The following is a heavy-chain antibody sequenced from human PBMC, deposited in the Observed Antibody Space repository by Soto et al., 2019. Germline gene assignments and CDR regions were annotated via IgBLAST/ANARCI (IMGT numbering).Heavy chain of an antibody. CDR3: ARVDRDLWSTLDY. CDR2: ISTYNGDA. D-gene: IGHD3-10*01. Sequence: ASVKVSCKSSGYTFSTSGISWVRQAPGQGLEWMGWISTYNGDANYAQRFQGRVTMTTDTSTSTAYMELRSLRSDDTAVYYCARVDRDLWSTLDYWCQGTLVTVSS. CDR1: GYTFSTSG. J-gene: IGHJ4*02. V-gene: IGHV1-18*01.